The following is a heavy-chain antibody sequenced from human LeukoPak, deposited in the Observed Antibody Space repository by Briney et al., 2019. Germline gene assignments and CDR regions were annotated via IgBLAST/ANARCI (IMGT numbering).Heavy chain of an antibody. Sequence: GGSLRLSCAASGFTFSSYSMNWVRQAPGKGLEWVSSISSSSSYIYYADSVKGRFTISRDNAKNSLYLQMNSLRAEDTAVYYCARDQDCSSTSCPIDYWGQGTLVTVSS. CDR3: ARDQDCSSTSCPIDY. D-gene: IGHD2-2*01. CDR2: ISSSSSYI. CDR1: GFTFSSYS. J-gene: IGHJ4*02. V-gene: IGHV3-21*01.